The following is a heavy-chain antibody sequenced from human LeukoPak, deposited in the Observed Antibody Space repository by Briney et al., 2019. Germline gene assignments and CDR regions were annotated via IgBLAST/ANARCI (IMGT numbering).Heavy chain of an antibody. CDR2: IYYSGST. CDR1: GGSISGGGYY. J-gene: IGHJ4*02. CDR3: ARENLLLWFGELRGYFDY. V-gene: IGHV4-31*03. Sequence: SQTLSLTCTVSGGSISGGGYYWSWIRQHPGKGLEWIGYIYYSGSTYYNPSLKSRVTISVDTSKNQFSLKLSSVTAADTAVYYCARENLLLWFGELRGYFDYWGQGTLVTVSS. D-gene: IGHD3-10*01.